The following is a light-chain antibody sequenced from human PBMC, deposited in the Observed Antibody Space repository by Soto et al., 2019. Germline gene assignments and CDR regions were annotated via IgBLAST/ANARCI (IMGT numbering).Light chain of an antibody. J-gene: IGKJ4*01. V-gene: IGKV3-20*01. CDR1: QSVRSSH. Sequence: EIVLTQSPGTLSLSPGERATLSCRASQSVRSSHLAWYQQKPVQAPRLLIYGASSRATGIPDRFSGSGSGTDFTLTISRLEPEDFAVYYCQQYVSSLTFGGGTKVEI. CDR2: GAS. CDR3: QQYVSSLT.